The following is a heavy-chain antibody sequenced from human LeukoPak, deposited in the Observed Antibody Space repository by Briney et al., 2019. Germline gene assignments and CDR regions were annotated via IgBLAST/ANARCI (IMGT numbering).Heavy chain of an antibody. V-gene: IGHV3-21*01. CDR2: ISSSSSYI. Sequence: GGSLRLSCAASGFTFSSYSMNWVRQAPGKGLEWVSSISSSSSYIYYADSVKGRFTISRDNAKNSLFLQMNSLRAEDTAVYFCARVKQQLVRLLGRDTTYYYYYYMDVWGKGTTVTVSS. J-gene: IGHJ6*03. CDR3: ARVKQQLVRLLGRDTTYYYYYYMDV. CDR1: GFTFSSYS. D-gene: IGHD6-13*01.